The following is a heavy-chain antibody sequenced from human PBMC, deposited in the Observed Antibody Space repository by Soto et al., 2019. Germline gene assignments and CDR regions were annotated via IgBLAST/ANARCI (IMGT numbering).Heavy chain of an antibody. CDR3: AQSRAGRGDGSTAGYGFCDP. Sequence: EVQLLESGGGLVQPGGSLRLSCAASGFTFSSYAMSWVRQAPGKGLEWVSSISGSGSSTYYADSVKGRVTISRDNSKNTLFLQVDRLSAGVTALDDCAQSRAGRGDGSTAGYGFCDPWGRGTLDTVS. V-gene: IGHV3-23*01. D-gene: IGHD6-25*01. CDR1: GFTFSSYA. J-gene: IGHJ2*01. CDR2: ISGSGSST.